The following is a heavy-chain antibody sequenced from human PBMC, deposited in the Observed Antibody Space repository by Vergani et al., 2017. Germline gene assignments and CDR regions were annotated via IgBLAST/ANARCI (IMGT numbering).Heavy chain of an antibody. V-gene: IGHV3-15*01. CDR3: TTHIFIAALRDY. D-gene: IGHD6-6*01. CDR2: IKSKTDGGTT. CDR1: GFTFSNAW. Sequence: EVQLLESGGGLVQPGGSLRLSCAASGFTFSNAWMSWVRQAPGKGLEWVGRIKSKTDGGTTDYAAPVKGRFTISRDDSKNTLYLQMNSLKTEDTAVYYCTTHIFIAALRDYWGQGTLVTVSS. J-gene: IGHJ4*02.